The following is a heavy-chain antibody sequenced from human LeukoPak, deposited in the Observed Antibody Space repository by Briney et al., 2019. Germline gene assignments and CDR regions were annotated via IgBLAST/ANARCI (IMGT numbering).Heavy chain of an antibody. D-gene: IGHD5-18*01. CDR2: IIPILGIA. Sequence: GASVKVSCKASGYTFTGYYMHWVRQAPGQGLEWMGRIIPILGIANYAQKFQGRVTITADESTSTAYMELSSLRSEDTAEYYCARDDVDTAVYWGQGTLVTVSS. CDR1: GYTFTGYY. CDR3: ARDDVDTAVY. V-gene: IGHV1-69*04. J-gene: IGHJ4*02.